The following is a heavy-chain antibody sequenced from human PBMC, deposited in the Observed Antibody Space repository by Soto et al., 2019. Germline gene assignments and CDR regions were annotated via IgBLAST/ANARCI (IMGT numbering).Heavy chain of an antibody. CDR1: GGTFSSYA. Sequence: QVQLVQSGAEVKKPGSSVKVSCKASGGTFSSYAISWVRQAPGQGLEWMGRIIPISGTANYAQKFQGRVTITADESTSTVSMELSSLRSEDTAVYFCARSQGSSTSLEIYYYYYYGMDVSGQGTTVTVSS. D-gene: IGHD2-2*01. CDR2: IIPISGTA. J-gene: IGHJ6*02. V-gene: IGHV1-69*18. CDR3: ARSQGSSTSLEIYYYYYYGMDV.